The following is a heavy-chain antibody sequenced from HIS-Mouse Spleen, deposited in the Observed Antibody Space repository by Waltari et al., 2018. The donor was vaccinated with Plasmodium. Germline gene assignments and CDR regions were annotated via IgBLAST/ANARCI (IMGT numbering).Heavy chain of an antibody. D-gene: IGHD6-13*01. CDR1: GFTFSRYW. CDR3: ASSWYWYFDL. CDR2: IKQDGREK. Sequence: EVQLVESGGGLVQPGGSRRLSCRASGFTFSRYWMSWVRQAPGKGLEWVANIKQDGREKYYVDSVKGRFTISRDNAKNSLYLQMNSLRAEDTAVYYCASSWYWYFDLWGRGTLVTVSS. J-gene: IGHJ2*01. V-gene: IGHV3-7*01.